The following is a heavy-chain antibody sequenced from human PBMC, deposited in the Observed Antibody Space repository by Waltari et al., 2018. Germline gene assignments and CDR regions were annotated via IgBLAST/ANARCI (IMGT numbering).Heavy chain of an antibody. J-gene: IGHJ5*02. Sequence: QLQLQESGPGLVKPSETLSLTCTVSGGSISSSSYYWGWTRQPPGKGLEWIGSIYYSGSTYYNPSLKSRVTISVDTSKNQFSLKLSSVTAADTAVYYCASYYSSGWYGWFDPWGQGTLVTVSS. V-gene: IGHV4-39*07. CDR3: ASYYSSGWYGWFDP. CDR1: GGSISSSSYY. D-gene: IGHD6-19*01. CDR2: IYYSGST.